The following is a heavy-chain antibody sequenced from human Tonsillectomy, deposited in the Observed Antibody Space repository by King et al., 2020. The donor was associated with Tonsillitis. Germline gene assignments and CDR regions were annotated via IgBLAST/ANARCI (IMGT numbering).Heavy chain of an antibody. CDR2: ISGSSSYI. CDR1: GFTFSDYN. CDR3: VRDYYELITGDLGTWGY. J-gene: IGHJ4*02. Sequence: VQLVESGGGLVTPGGSLRLSCAASGFTFSDYNMNWVRQAPGKGLEWVSSISGSSSYIFYAHSLKGRFSVSRDNAKNSLFLEISGLRAEDTAVYYCVRDYYELITGDLGTWGYWGQGTLVTVSS. D-gene: IGHD3-3*01. V-gene: IGHV3-21*01.